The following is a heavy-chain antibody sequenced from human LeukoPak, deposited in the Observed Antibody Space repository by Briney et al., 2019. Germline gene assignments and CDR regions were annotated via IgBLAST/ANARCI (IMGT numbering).Heavy chain of an antibody. Sequence: SETLSLTCAVYGGSFSGYYWNWIRQPPGKGLEWLGEINHSGSTNYNPSLKSRVTISVDTSKNQFSLKVTSVTAADTAVYYCARGRVSYCSGGSCQRPPPRRTLDYWGQGTLVTVSS. V-gene: IGHV4-34*01. CDR1: GGSFSGYY. D-gene: IGHD2-15*01. CDR2: INHSGST. CDR3: ARGRVSYCSGGSCQRPPPRRTLDY. J-gene: IGHJ4*02.